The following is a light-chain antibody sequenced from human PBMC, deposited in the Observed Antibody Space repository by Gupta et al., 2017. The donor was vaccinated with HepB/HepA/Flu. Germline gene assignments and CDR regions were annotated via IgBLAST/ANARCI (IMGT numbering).Light chain of an antibody. J-gene: IGLJ3*02. CDR3: AVWDDNVNHWV. CDR2: SNN. CDR1: NSNIGTNF. V-gene: IGLV1-47*01. Sequence: QSVVPQPASVSGSPGQRLTISCSGSNSNIGTNFVYWYQQFPGMAPKILIYSNNERPSGVPDRFSGSKSGTSVSLVSSGLRSEDEADYYCAVWDDNVNHWVFGGGTKVTVL.